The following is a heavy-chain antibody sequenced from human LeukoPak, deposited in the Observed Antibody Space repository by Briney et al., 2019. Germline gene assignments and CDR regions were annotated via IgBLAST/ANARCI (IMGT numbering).Heavy chain of an antibody. CDR1: GYTFTNYD. CDR2: ISAYNDNT. Sequence: ASVKVSCKASGYTFTNYDISWVRQAPGQGLEWMGWISAYNDNTNYAQKFQGRVTTTTDTSTTTAYLELRSLRSDDTAVYYCARAPMAAATRVDYWGQGTLVTVSS. V-gene: IGHV1-18*01. D-gene: IGHD2-15*01. J-gene: IGHJ4*02. CDR3: ARAPMAAATRVDY.